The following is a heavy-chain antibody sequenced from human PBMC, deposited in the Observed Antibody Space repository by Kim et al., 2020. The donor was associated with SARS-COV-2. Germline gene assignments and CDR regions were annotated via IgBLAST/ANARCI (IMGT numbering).Heavy chain of an antibody. CDR3: ARGRFGAWY. CDR1: GGSFSGYY. D-gene: IGHD3-16*01. V-gene: IGHV4-34*01. CDR2: INHSGST. Sequence: SETLSLTCAVYGGSFSGYYWSWIRQPPGKGLEWIGEINHSGSTNYNPSLKSRVTISVDTSKNQFSLKLSSVTAADTAVYYCARGRFGAWYWGQGTLVTVSS. J-gene: IGHJ4*02.